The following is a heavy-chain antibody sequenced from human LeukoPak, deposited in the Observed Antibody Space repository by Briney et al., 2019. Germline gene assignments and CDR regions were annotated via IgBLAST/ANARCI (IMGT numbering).Heavy chain of an antibody. CDR3: ARLSETAAYYYTSGYYFLGY. Sequence: ASVRVSCKVSGYTFGSYDINWVRKATGQGLEWMGWMNPGSGNTGYAQRFQGRVTMTRDTSTNTAYMELSGLRSEDTAIYYCARLSETAAYYYTSGYYFLGYWGQGTLVTVDS. CDR2: MNPGSGNT. J-gene: IGHJ4*02. D-gene: IGHD3-22*01. CDR1: GYTFGSYD. V-gene: IGHV1-8*02.